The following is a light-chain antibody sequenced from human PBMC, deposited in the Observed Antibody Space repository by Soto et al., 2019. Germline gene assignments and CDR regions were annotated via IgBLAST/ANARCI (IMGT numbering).Light chain of an antibody. CDR1: GSNIGTYA. Sequence: QPVLTQSPSASATPGQRVTISCSGSGSNIGTYAVNWYQQLPGTAPTLLIFRNHQRPSGVPDRFSGSKSGTSASLAISGPQSEDEADYYCAAWDDSLRAVVFGGGTKQTVL. CDR3: AAWDDSLRAVV. V-gene: IGLV1-44*01. J-gene: IGLJ2*01. CDR2: RNH.